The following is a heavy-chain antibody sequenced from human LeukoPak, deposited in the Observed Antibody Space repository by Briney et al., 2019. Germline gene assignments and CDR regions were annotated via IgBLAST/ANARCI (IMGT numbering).Heavy chain of an antibody. CDR3: AKDFRIGYSAHFDY. D-gene: IGHD2-21*01. V-gene: IGHV3-23*01. Sequence: PGGSLRLSCAASGFTFSNYAMNWVRQAPGKGLEWVSGISGGGLSTYSADSVKGRFSISRDNSKNTLYLQMDSLRGEDTAVYYCAKDFRIGYSAHFDYWGQGALVTVSS. CDR1: GFTFSNYA. J-gene: IGHJ4*02. CDR2: ISGGGLST.